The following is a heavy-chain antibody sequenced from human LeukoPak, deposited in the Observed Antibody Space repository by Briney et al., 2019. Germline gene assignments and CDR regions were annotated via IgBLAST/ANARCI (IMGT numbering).Heavy chain of an antibody. V-gene: IGHV3-7*04. J-gene: IGHJ6*02. CDR3: ARDLDSARSYGLDV. Sequence: GRLTISRDNARNSLYLQMNSLRGEDTAVYYCARDLDSARSYGLDVWGQGTTVTVSS. D-gene: IGHD3-10*01.